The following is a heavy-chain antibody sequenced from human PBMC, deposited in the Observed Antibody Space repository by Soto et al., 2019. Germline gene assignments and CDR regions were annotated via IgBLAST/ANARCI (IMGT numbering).Heavy chain of an antibody. Sequence: ASVKVSCKASGYTFTGYYMHWVRQAPGQGLEWMGWINPNSGGTNYAQKFQGRVTMTRDTSISTAYMELSRLRSDDTAVYYCATEEDVLRFSGSCFRGLDVWRQGTTVTVSS. CDR3: ATEEDVLRFSGSCFRGLDV. V-gene: IGHV1-2*02. CDR2: INPNSGGT. D-gene: IGHD3-3*01. J-gene: IGHJ6*02. CDR1: GYTFTGYY.